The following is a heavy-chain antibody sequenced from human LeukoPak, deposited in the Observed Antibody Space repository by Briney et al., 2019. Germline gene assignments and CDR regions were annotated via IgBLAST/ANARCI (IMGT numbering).Heavy chain of an antibody. Sequence: GGSLRLSCAASGFTFSSYSMNWVRQAPGKGLEWVSSISSSSSYIYYADSVKGRFTISRDNAKNSLYLQMNSLRAEDTAVYYCAPHVLIGGNAAGDYWGQGTLVTVSS. J-gene: IGHJ4*02. D-gene: IGHD4-23*01. V-gene: IGHV3-21*01. CDR1: GFTFSSYS. CDR2: ISSSSSYI. CDR3: APHVLIGGNAAGDY.